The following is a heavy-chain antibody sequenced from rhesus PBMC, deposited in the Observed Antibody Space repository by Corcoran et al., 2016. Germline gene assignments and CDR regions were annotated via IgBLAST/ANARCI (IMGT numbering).Heavy chain of an antibody. CDR3: ARVVYSGSPIFDY. J-gene: IGHJ4*01. CDR1: GYSISSGYG. V-gene: IGHV4-127*01. CDR2: IGGSSGST. D-gene: IGHD6-25*01. Sequence: QVQLQESGPGLVKPSETMSLTCAVSGYSISSGYGWSWIRQPPGKGLEWIGYIGGSSGSTNYNPSLKSRVTISKDTSKNQFSLKLSSVTAADTAVYYCARVVYSGSPIFDYWGQGVLVTVSS.